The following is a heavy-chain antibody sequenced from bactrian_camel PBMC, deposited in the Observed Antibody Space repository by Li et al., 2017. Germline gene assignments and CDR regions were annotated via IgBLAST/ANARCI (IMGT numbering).Heavy chain of an antibody. V-gene: IGHV3S1*01. Sequence: HVQLVESGGGSVQAGGSLSLSCAASGYTFYLMAWFHQAPGREREGVAVIDSTGETTYASTVKGRFTISRDDAKNTLDLQMNSLKTEDTAVYYCAACRSGYAGSSRGRSNFQYWGQGTQVTVS. CDR1: GYTFYL. J-gene: IGHJ4*01. CDR3: AACRSGYAGSSRGRSNFQY. D-gene: IGHD5*01. CDR2: IDSTGETT.